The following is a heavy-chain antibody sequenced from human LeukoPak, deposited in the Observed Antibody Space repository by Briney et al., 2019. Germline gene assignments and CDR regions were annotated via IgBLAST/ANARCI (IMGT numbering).Heavy chain of an antibody. V-gene: IGHV4-31*03. D-gene: IGHD1-26*01. CDR3: AREWAHVFDI. CDR1: GGSISSGGYH. CDR2: IYYSGSI. Sequence: SETLSLTCTVSGGSISSGGYHWSWIRQHPGKGLEWIGYIYYSGSIYYNPSLKSRVTISIDTSKNQLSLKLSSVTAADTAVYYCAREWAHVFDIWGQGTIVTVSS. J-gene: IGHJ3*02.